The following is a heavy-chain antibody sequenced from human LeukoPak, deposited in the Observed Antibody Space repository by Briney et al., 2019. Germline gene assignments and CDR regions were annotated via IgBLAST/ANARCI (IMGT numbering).Heavy chain of an antibody. CDR2: IYPGDSDT. J-gene: IGHJ5*02. Sequence: GESLKISCKGSGYSFTSYWIGWVRQMPGKGLEWMGIIYPGDSDTRYSPSFQGQVTISADKSISTAYLQWSSLKASDTAMYYCARHSGTFYDILTGDNWFDPWGQGTLVTVSS. CDR1: GYSFTSYW. CDR3: ARHSGTFYDILTGDNWFDP. V-gene: IGHV5-51*01. D-gene: IGHD3-9*01.